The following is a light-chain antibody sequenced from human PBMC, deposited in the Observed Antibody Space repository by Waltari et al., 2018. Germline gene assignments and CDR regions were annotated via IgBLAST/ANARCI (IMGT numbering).Light chain of an antibody. Sequence: QGVLTQPPSASATPGQRVTISCSGSDSNIAVNYVYWYQQVPGRAPKLLIFSNSQRPSGVPDRFSGSNSGTSASLAITGLRSEDDAYYYCAAWDDALSGSLVFGGGTKLTVL. CDR3: AAWDDALSGSLV. CDR2: SNS. V-gene: IGLV1-47*01. J-gene: IGLJ2*01. CDR1: DSNIAVNY.